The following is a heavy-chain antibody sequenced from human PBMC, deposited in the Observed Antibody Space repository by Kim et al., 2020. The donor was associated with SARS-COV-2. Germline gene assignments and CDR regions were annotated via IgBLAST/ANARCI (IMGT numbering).Heavy chain of an antibody. CDR3: ARGGSSGWHGRSLHYYGMDV. D-gene: IGHD6-19*01. CDR2: IWYDGSNK. V-gene: IGHV3-33*01. J-gene: IGHJ6*02. CDR1: GFTFSSYG. Sequence: GGSLRLSCAASGFTFSSYGMHWVRQAPGKGLEWVAVIWYDGSNKYYADSVKGRFTISRDNSKNTLYLQMNSLRAEDTAVYYCARGGSSGWHGRSLHYYGMDVWGQGTTVTVSS.